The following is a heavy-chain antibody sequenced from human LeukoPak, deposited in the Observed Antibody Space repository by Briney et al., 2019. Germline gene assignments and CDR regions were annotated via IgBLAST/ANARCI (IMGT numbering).Heavy chain of an antibody. CDR3: AKAGLPYIYYYGMDV. Sequence: GGSLRLSCAASGFTFSSYAMSWVRQAPGKGLEWVSAISGSGGSTYYADSVKGRFTVSRDNSKNTLYLQMNSLRAEDTAVYYCAKAGLPYIYYYGMDVWGQGTTVTVSS. J-gene: IGHJ6*02. D-gene: IGHD2-2*02. V-gene: IGHV3-23*01. CDR2: ISGSGGST. CDR1: GFTFSSYA.